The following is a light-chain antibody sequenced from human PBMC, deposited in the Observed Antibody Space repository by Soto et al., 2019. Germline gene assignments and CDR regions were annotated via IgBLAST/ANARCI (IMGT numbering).Light chain of an antibody. CDR3: CSYAGSYNYV. J-gene: IGLJ1*01. CDR1: SSDVGGYNY. Sequence: QSVLTQPRSVSGSPGQSVTISCTGTSSDVGGYNYVSWYQQHPGKAPKLMISDVSKRPSGVPDRFSGSKSGNTASLTISGLQAEDEADYYCCSYAGSYNYVFGTGTQLTVL. V-gene: IGLV2-11*01. CDR2: DVS.